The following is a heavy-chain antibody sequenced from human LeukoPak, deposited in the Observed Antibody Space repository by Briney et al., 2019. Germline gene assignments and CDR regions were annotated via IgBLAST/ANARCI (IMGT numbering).Heavy chain of an antibody. CDR1: GGSFSGYY. Sequence: SETLSLTCAVYGGSFSGYYWSWIRQPPGKGLEWIGEINHSGSTNYNPSLKSRVTISVDTSKNQFSLKLSSVTAADTAVYYCARQSLDYYYYYMDVWGKGTTVTVSS. D-gene: IGHD6-19*01. CDR3: ARQSLDYYYYYMDV. V-gene: IGHV4-34*01. CDR2: INHSGST. J-gene: IGHJ6*03.